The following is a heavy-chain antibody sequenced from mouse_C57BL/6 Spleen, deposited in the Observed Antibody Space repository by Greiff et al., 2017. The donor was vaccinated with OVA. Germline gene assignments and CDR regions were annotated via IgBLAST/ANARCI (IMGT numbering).Heavy chain of an antibody. CDR3: VECGTGGYALDY. D-gene: IGHD2-10*02. V-gene: IGHV10-3*01. J-gene: IGHJ4*01. CDR2: IRSKSSNSAS. CDR1: GFTFNTSA. Sequence: EVKVVESGGGLVRPKGSVKLSCAASGFTFNTSAMHWVRQAPGKGLEWVARIRSKSSNSASDYADSVQDRITIARDDSTTNLHLQMITSKTEDTAMYCGVECGTGGYALDYWGQGTSVTVSS.